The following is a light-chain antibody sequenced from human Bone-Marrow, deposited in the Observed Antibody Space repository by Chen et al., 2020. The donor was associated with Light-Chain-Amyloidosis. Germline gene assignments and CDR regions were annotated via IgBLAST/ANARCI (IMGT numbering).Light chain of an antibody. V-gene: IGLV2-14*01. CDR3: SSFTSSSSYV. J-gene: IGLJ1*01. Sequence: SALTQPASVAGSPGQSITISCTGTSGDVGTYNPVSWYQQHPGKAPKVMIYAVSNRPSGVSNRFSGSKSGNTASLTISGLQAEDEADYYCSSFTSSSSYVFGPGTKVTVL. CDR2: AVS. CDR1: SGDVGTYNP.